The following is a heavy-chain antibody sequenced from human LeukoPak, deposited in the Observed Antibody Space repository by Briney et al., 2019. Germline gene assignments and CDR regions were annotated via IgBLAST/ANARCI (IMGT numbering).Heavy chain of an antibody. CDR3: ARDDFWSGSFDY. CDR1: GGSISSYY. J-gene: IGHJ4*02. CDR2: IYYSGST. D-gene: IGHD3-3*01. Sequence: PSETLSLTCTVSGGSISSYYWSWIRQPPGEGLEWIGYIYYSGSTNYNPSLKSRVTISVDTSKNQFSLKLSSVTAADTAVYYCARDDFWSGSFDYWGQGTLVTVSS. V-gene: IGHV4-59*12.